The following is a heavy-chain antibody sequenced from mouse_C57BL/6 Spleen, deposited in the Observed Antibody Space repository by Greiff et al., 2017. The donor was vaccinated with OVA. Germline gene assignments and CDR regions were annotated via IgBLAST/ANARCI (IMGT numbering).Heavy chain of an antibody. CDR2: ISNKANGYTT. J-gene: IGHJ4*01. V-gene: IGHV7-3*01. D-gene: IGHD2-4*01. CDR3: ASYDYPDAMDY. Sequence: EVQLVESGGGLVQPGGSLSLSCAASGFTFTDYYMSWVRQPPGKALEWLGFISNKANGYTTEYSASVKGRFTISRDNSQSILYRQMNALRAEDRATYYCASYDYPDAMDYWGQGTSVTVSS. CDR1: GFTFTDYY.